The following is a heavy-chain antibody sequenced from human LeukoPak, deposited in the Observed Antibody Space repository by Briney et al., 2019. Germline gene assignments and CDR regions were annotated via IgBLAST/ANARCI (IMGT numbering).Heavy chain of an antibody. CDR1: RYTLTELS. CDR3: ATNLQWLVFGSNWFDP. J-gene: IGHJ5*02. Sequence: ASVKVSCKVSRYTLTELSMHWVRQAPGKGLEWMGGFDPEDGETIYAQKFQGRVTMTEDTSTDTAYMELSSLRSEDTAVYYCATNLQWLVFGSNWFDPWGQGTLVTVSS. CDR2: FDPEDGET. D-gene: IGHD6-19*01. V-gene: IGHV1-24*01.